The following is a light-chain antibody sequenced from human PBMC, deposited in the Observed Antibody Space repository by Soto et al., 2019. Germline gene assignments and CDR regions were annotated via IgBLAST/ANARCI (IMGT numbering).Light chain of an antibody. V-gene: IGKV3-20*01. CDR3: QEHASI. J-gene: IGKJ5*01. Sequence: EIVLTQSPGTLSLSPGERATLSCRASERLSSVYLAWYQQRPGQPPRLLIYGASNRATGIPDRFSGSGSGTDFTLTISRLEPEDFAVYYCQEHASIFGQGTRLEIK. CDR2: GAS. CDR1: ERLSSVY.